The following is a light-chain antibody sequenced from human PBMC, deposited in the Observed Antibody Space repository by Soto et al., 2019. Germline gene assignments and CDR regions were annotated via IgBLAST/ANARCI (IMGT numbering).Light chain of an antibody. CDR3: AAWDVSRSGLYV. Sequence: QSVLTQPPSASGTPGQSVTISFSGSSSNIGSNYVYWYQQLPGTAPKLLIYRNNQRPSGVPDRFSGSKSCTLVCLAICGLLSEFDADYYRAAWDVSRSGLYVFGTGTMVTVL. V-gene: IGLV1-47*01. CDR1: SSNIGSNY. CDR2: RNN. J-gene: IGLJ1*01.